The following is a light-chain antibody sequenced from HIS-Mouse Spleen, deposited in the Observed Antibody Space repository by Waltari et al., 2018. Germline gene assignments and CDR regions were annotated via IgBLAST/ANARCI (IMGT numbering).Light chain of an antibody. CDR3: CSYAGSYTGV. CDR2: DVS. Sequence: QSALTQPRSVSGSPGQSVTISCTGTSSDVGGYNYVSWYQQHPGKAPKLMIYDVSKRPSGVPDRFSGSKSGYTASLTISGLQAEDEADYYCCSYAGSYTGVFGTGTKVTVL. J-gene: IGLJ1*01. CDR1: SSDVGGYNY. V-gene: IGLV2-11*01.